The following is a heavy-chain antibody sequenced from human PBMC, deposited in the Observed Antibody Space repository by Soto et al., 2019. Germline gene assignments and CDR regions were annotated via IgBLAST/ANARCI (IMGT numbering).Heavy chain of an antibody. V-gene: IGHV3-23*01. CDR2: ISGSGGST. J-gene: IGHJ4*02. Sequence: GGSLRLSCAASGFTFSSYAMSWVRQAPGKGLEWVSAISGSGGSTYYADSVKGRFTISRDNSKNTLYLQMNSLRAEDTAVYYCAKDRAYCGGDCYSDPGFFDYWGQGTLVTVSS. CDR1: GFTFSSYA. D-gene: IGHD2-21*02. CDR3: AKDRAYCGGDCYSDPGFFDY.